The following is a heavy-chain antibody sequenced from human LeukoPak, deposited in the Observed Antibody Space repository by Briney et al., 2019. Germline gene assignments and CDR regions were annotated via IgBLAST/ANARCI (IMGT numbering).Heavy chain of an antibody. Sequence: PGGSLRLSCAASGFTFSSYWMHWVRQAPGKGLVWVSLINSDGSNTDYADSVKGRITISRDNAKNTLFLQMNSLRDEDTAVYYCARGQYGGYDSNGDYWGQGTLVTVSS. CDR3: ARGQYGGYDSNGDY. V-gene: IGHV3-74*01. CDR2: INSDGSNT. J-gene: IGHJ4*02. CDR1: GFTFSSYW. D-gene: IGHD5-12*01.